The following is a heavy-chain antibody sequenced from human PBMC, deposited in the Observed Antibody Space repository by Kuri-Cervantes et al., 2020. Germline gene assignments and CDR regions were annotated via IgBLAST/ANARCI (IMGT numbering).Heavy chain of an antibody. Sequence: SLKISCAASGFTFDDYAMHWVRQAPGKGLEWVSGISWNSGSIGYADSVEGRFTISRDNAKNSLYLQMNSLRAEDTALYYCAKDIAAAGTDAFDIWGQGTMVTVSS. CDR2: ISWNSGSI. J-gene: IGHJ3*02. CDR1: GFTFDDYA. D-gene: IGHD6-13*01. CDR3: AKDIAAAGTDAFDI. V-gene: IGHV3-9*01.